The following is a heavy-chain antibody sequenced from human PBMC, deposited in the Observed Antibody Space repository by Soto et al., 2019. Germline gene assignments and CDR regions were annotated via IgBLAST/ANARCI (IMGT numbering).Heavy chain of an antibody. CDR2: MYPNP. V-gene: IGHV4-59*01. CDR1: GVIIRAYC. Sequence: PPETVPLTCTVSGVIIRAYCRSWRRHPPGKGLEWVAYMYPNPSYNPSPKVRVTLSVDTSKNHFSLQLSSVTAADTAVYYFAKLGGTHRAFFSYCSQGSLVPGSA. D-gene: IGHD2-15*01. CDR3: AKLGGTHRAFFSY. J-gene: IGHJ4*02.